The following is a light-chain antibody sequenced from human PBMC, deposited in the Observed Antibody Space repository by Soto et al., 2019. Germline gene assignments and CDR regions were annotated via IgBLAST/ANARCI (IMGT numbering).Light chain of an antibody. V-gene: IGKV3-11*01. J-gene: IGKJ4*01. CDR3: QQRSDWPSI. CDR1: QSVGTY. CDR2: DSS. Sequence: EIVLTQSPATLSLSPGERATLSCRASQSVGTYFAWYQQKPGQAPRLLIYDSSNRATGIPVRFSGSGSGTDFALTITSLEPEDFAVYYCQQRSDWPSIFGGGTNVEIK.